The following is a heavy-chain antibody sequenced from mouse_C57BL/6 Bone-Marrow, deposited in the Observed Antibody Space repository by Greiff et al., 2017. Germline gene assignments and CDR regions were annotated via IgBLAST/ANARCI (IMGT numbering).Heavy chain of an antibody. D-gene: IGHD1-1*01. CDR2: IHPNSGST. V-gene: IGHV1-64*01. CDR3: AGGVHGSPPFAY. Sequence: QVQLQQPGAELVKPGASVQLSCKASGYTFTSYWMHWVKQRPGQGLEWIGMIHPNSGSTNYNEKFKSKATLTVDKSSSTAYMQLSSLTSEDSAVYYCAGGVHGSPPFAYWGQGTLVTVSA. CDR1: GYTFTSYW. J-gene: IGHJ3*01.